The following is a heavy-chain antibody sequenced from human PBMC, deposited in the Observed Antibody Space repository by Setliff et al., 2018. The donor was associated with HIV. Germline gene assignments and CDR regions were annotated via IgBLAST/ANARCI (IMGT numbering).Heavy chain of an antibody. CDR1: GYSISSGYY. CDR2: IFHGGST. J-gene: IGHJ4*02. D-gene: IGHD6-19*01. V-gene: IGHV4-38-2*01. CDR3: ARRRGQKATGWYYFDF. Sequence: SSETLSLTCAVSGYSISSGYYWGWIRQPPGKGLQWIGSIFHGGSTYYNPSLKSRVSISVDTSKRQFSLKLTSVTAGDSALYYCARRRGQKATGWYYFDFWGQGALVTVSS.